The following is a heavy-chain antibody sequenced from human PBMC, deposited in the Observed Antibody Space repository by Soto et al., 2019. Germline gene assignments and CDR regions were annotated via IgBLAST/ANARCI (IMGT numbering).Heavy chain of an antibody. D-gene: IGHD6-13*01. CDR3: ARDSGYSSSPDAFDI. J-gene: IGHJ3*02. Sequence: PGGSLRLSCAASGFTVSSNYMSWVRQAPGKGLGWGLVIYSGGSTYYADSVKGRFTISRANSKNTLYLQMNSLRAEDTAVYYCARDSGYSSSPDAFDIWGQGTMVTVSS. CDR2: IYSGGST. V-gene: IGHV3-66*01. CDR1: GFTVSSNY.